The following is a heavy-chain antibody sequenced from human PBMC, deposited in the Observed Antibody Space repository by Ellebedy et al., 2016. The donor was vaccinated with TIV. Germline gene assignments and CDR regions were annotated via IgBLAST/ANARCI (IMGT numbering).Heavy chain of an antibody. CDR3: VRGSNGRSGLDD. Sequence: GESLKISCGVSGITFSSYSMTWVRQAPGKGLEWLAYIDTSSTNIHYADSVKGRFPISRDNAKNSLFLQMNSLRAEDTAVYYCVRGSNGRSGLDDWGQGTLVTGSS. CDR2: IDTSSTNI. J-gene: IGHJ4*02. CDR1: GITFSSYS. V-gene: IGHV3-48*04. D-gene: IGHD2-8*01.